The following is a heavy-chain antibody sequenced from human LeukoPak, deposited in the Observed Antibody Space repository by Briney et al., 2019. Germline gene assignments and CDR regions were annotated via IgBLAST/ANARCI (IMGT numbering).Heavy chain of an antibody. CDR2: IYYSGST. V-gene: IGHV4-39*07. J-gene: IGHJ5*02. Sequence: SETLSLTCTVSGGSISSSSYYWGWIRQPPGKGLEWIGSIYYSGSTYYNPSLKSRVTISVDTSKNQFSLKLSSVTAADTAVYYCARDGQYCSGGGCYGLDYGDYNWFDPWGQGTLVTVSS. D-gene: IGHD2-15*01. CDR1: GGSISSSSYY. CDR3: ARDGQYCSGGGCYGLDYGDYNWFDP.